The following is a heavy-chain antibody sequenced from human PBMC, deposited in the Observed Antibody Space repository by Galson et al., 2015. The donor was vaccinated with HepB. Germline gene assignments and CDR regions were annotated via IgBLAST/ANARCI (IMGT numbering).Heavy chain of an antibody. V-gene: IGHV3-7*01. CDR2: INQDGSDK. CDR1: GFFRSYW. Sequence: SLRLSCAASGFFRSYWISWVRQAPGKGLEWVANINQDGSDKYYVDSVKGRFTISRDNVKNSVYLQMNSLRAEDTAVYYCAREGKQRLQRDAFDMWGQGTMVTISS. CDR3: AREGKQRLQRDAFDM. D-gene: IGHD6-25*01. J-gene: IGHJ3*02.